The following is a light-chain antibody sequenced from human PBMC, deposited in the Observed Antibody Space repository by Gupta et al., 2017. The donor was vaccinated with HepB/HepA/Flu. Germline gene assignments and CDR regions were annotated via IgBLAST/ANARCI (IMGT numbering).Light chain of an antibody. CDR2: GAS. Sequence: EIVMTQSPATLSVSPGERATLSGRASQSVSSSLAWYQQKPGQAPRLLLYGASTRATGIPARFSGSGSGTEFTLTISSLQPEDFAVYFCQQYNSWPLTFGGGTKVEIK. CDR1: QSVSSS. CDR3: QQYNSWPLT. J-gene: IGKJ4*01. V-gene: IGKV3-15*01.